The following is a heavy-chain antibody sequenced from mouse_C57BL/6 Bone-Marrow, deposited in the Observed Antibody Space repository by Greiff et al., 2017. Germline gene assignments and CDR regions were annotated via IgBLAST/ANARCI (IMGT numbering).Heavy chain of an antibody. D-gene: IGHD1-1*01. V-gene: IGHV1-64*01. CDR1: GYTFTSYW. CDR3: ARFYYGSSWGDWYFDV. J-gene: IGHJ1*03. Sequence: QVQLQQPGAELVKPGASVKLSCKASGYTFTSYWMHWVKQRPGQGLEWIGMIHPNSGSTNYNEKFKSKATLTVDKSSSTAYMQLSSLTSEDSAVYYGARFYYGSSWGDWYFDVWGTGTTVTVSS. CDR2: IHPNSGST.